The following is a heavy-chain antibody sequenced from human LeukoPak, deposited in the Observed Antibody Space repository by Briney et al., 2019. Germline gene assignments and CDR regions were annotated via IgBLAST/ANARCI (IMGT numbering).Heavy chain of an antibody. CDR3: ARDTRRYFDWLPDAFDI. D-gene: IGHD3-9*01. Sequence: PGGSLRLSCAASGFTFSSYSMNWVRQAPGKGLEWVSSISSSSSYIYYADSVKGRFTISRDNAKNSLYLQMNSLRAEDTALYYCARDTRRYFDWLPDAFDIWGQGTMVTVSS. V-gene: IGHV3-21*04. J-gene: IGHJ3*02. CDR2: ISSSSSYI. CDR1: GFTFSSYS.